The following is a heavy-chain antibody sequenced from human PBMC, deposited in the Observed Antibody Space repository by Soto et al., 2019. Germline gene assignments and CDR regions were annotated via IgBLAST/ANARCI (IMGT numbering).Heavy chain of an antibody. CDR2: LNWNSAKV. D-gene: IGHD2-21*01. CDR1: GFTFDDYA. V-gene: IGHV3-9*01. CDR3: VKASCAGIVVVPATTRRAYYKWDS. J-gene: IGHJ4*02. Sequence: EVQLVESGGGLVQPGRSLRLSCATSGFTFDDYAMHWVRQAPGKGLEWVAGLNWNSAKVGYADSVKGRCTISRDNATNSLQLQLDSLRTEDTPLYYCVKASCAGIVVVPATTRRAYYKWDSWGQGTLVSVSS.